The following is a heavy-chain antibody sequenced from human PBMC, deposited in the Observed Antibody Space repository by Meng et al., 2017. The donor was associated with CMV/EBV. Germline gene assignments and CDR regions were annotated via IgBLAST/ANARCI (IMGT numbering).Heavy chain of an antibody. CDR3: AKAMMVRGPLPY. V-gene: IGHV3-30*02. Sequence: GGALRLSCAASGFTFSSYGMQWGRQAPGKGLEWVAFIRYDGSKKYYADSVKGRFTISRDNSKNTLYLHMNSLRAEDTAVYYCAKAMMVRGPLPYWGQGTRLTVSS. J-gene: IGHJ4*02. D-gene: IGHD3-10*01. CDR1: GFTFSSYG. CDR2: IRYDGSKK.